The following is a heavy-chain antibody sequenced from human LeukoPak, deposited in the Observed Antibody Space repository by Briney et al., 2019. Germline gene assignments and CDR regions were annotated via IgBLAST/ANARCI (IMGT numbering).Heavy chain of an antibody. Sequence: ASVKVSCKASGYTFTGFYMHWVRQAPGQGLEWMGWISPNNGGTNYAQKFQGRVTMTRDTSISTAYMELSRLRSDDTAVYYCARDWAWEQVWFQHWGQGTQVIVSS. CDR3: ARDWAWEQVWFQH. V-gene: IGHV1-2*02. CDR1: GYTFTGFY. CDR2: ISPNNGGT. J-gene: IGHJ1*01. D-gene: IGHD1-26*01.